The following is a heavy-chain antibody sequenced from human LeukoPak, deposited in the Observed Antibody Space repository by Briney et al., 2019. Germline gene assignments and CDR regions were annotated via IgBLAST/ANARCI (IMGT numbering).Heavy chain of an antibody. D-gene: IGHD3-3*01. CDR3: ARENYDFWSGSYDY. CDR2: IKQDGSEK. Sequence: PGGSLRLSCAASGFTLSSYWMSWVRQAPGKGLEWVANIKQDGSEKYYVDSVKGRFTISRDNAKNSLYLQMNSLRAEDTAVYYCARENYDFWSGSYDYWGQGTLVTVSS. V-gene: IGHV3-7*05. J-gene: IGHJ4*02. CDR1: GFTLSSYW.